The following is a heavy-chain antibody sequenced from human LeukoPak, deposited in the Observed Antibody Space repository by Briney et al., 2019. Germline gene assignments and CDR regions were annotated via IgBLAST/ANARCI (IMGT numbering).Heavy chain of an antibody. CDR3: ARAPYGAGSYSDY. V-gene: IGHV3-21*01. CDR1: GFTFSSYS. J-gene: IGHJ4*02. D-gene: IGHD3-10*01. CDR2: ISSSSSYI. Sequence: GGSLRLSCAASGFTFSSYSMNWVRQAPGKGLEWVSSISSSSSYIYYADSVKGRFTLSRDNAKNSLYLQMNSLRAEDTAVYYCARAPYGAGSYSDYWGQGTLVTVSS.